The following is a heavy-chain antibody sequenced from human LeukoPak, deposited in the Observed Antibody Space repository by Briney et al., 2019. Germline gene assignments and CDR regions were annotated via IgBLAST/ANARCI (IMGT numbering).Heavy chain of an antibody. CDR2: INPEKRDT. J-gene: IGHJ4*02. D-gene: IGHD5-12*01. V-gene: IGHV1-2*02. CDR1: GYTFIGYA. Sequence: ASAKVSCKASGYTFIGYAIHGVRQDPGQGLQWMGWINPEKRDTGYAHKFQGRVSMTSDTSISTAYMELSSLRSDDTAVYYCAKKVRGPSHPLDFWGQGTLVTVSS. CDR3: AKKVRGPSHPLDF.